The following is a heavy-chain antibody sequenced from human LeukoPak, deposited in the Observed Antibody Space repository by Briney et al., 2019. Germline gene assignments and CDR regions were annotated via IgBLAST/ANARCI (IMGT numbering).Heavy chain of an antibody. D-gene: IGHD5-18*01. CDR2: INHSRST. Sequence: SETLSLTCAVYGGSFSSYYWSWIRQPPGKGLEWIREINHSRSTNYNPSLKSRVTISVDTSKNQFSLKLMSVTAADTAVYYCARVGYSYDYWGQGTLVTVSS. V-gene: IGHV4-34*01. CDR1: GGSFSSYY. CDR3: ARVGYSYDY. J-gene: IGHJ4*02.